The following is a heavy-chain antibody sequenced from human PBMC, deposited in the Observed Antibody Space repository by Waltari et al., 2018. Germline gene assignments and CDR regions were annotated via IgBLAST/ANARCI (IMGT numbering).Heavy chain of an antibody. J-gene: IGHJ4*02. D-gene: IGHD2-15*01. CDR1: GGTFSSYA. Sequence: QVQLVQSGAEVKKPGSSVKVSCKASGGTFSSYAISWVRQAPGQGLEWMGRIIHILGIANYAQKFKGRVTITANKSTRTADMELSSLRSEDTAVYYCAGDRYCSGGSCYYYFDYWGQGTLVTVSS. CDR2: IIHILGIA. V-gene: IGHV1-69*09. CDR3: AGDRYCSGGSCYYYFDY.